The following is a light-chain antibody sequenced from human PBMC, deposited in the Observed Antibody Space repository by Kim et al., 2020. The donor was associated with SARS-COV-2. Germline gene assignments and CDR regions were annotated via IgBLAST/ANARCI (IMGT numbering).Light chain of an antibody. V-gene: IGLV3-19*01. CDR2: GKN. CDR1: SLRSYY. Sequence: LGPTVRITCQGDSLRSYYASWYQQKPGQAPVLVIYGKNNRPSGIPDRFSGSSSGNTASLTITGAQAEDEADYYCNSRDSSGNHPVFGGGTQLTVL. J-gene: IGLJ2*01. CDR3: NSRDSSGNHPV.